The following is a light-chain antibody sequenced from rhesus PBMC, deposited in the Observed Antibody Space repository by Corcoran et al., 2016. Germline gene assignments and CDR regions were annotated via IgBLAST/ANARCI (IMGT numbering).Light chain of an antibody. CDR1: SSDIGGSNY. V-gene: IGLV2-32*02. CDR3: SSYAGSNNFYI. Sequence: QAALTQPRSVSGSPGQSVTISCTGTSSDIGGSNYVSSYQQHPGTAPKLMIYEVSQRPYGVSDRFSGSKSGNTASLTISGLQAEDEAYDYCSSYAGSNNFYIFGARTRLTVL. CDR2: EVS. J-gene: IGLJ1*01.